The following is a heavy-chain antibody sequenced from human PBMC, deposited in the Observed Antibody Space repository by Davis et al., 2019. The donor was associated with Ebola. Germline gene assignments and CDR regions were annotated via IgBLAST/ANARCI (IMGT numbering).Heavy chain of an antibody. CDR2: ISGSGGST. J-gene: IGHJ3*02. CDR3: AKDKNYDFWSGYPHDAFDI. D-gene: IGHD3-3*01. V-gene: IGHV3-23*01. Sequence: PGGSLRLSCAASGFTFSSYAMSWVRQAPGKGLEWVSAISGSGGSTYYADSVKGQFTISRDNSKNTLYLQVNSLRAEDTAIYYCAKDKNYDFWSGYPHDAFDIWGQGTMVTVSS. CDR1: GFTFSSYA.